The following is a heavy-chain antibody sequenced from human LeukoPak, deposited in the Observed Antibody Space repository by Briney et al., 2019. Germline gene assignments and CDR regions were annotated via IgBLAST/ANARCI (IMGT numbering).Heavy chain of an antibody. CDR3: ARVERYSSSWRYSGYYGMDV. CDR2: INHSGST. Sequence: SETLSLTCAVYGGSFSGYYWSWIRQPPGKGLEWIGEINHSGSTNYNPSLKSRVTISLDTSKNQFSLKLSSVTAADTAVYYCARVERYSSSWRYSGYYGMDVWGQGTTVTVSS. J-gene: IGHJ6*02. V-gene: IGHV4-34*01. CDR1: GGSFSGYY. D-gene: IGHD6-13*01.